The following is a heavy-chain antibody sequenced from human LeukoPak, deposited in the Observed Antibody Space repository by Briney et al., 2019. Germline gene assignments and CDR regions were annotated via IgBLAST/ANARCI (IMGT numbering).Heavy chain of an antibody. V-gene: IGHV3-7*05. D-gene: IGHD3-16*01. CDR3: ARGRWGGAFDI. Sequence: RRSLRLSCAASGFTSSTYWMHWVRQAPGKGLEWVANIKEDGSESYYVDSLKGRFTISRNNAENSLYLQMNSLRAEDTAVYYCARGRWGGAFDIWGQGTMVTVSS. CDR1: GFTSSTYW. CDR2: IKEDGSES. J-gene: IGHJ3*02.